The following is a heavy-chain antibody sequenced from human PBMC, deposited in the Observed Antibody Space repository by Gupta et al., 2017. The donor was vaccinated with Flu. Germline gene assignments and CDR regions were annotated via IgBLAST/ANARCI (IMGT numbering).Heavy chain of an antibody. CDR1: GFTVTDHY. Sequence: EVQLVESGGGLVQPGVSMRLPCPASGFTVTDHYMSWVRQAPGKGLDWVSVIYRDGTTYYTDSMKGRLTISRDKSKNMMFLQMHSLRPDDTAVYYCTRDRSMDVWGQGTTVIVSS. J-gene: IGHJ6*02. V-gene: IGHV3-66*02. CDR2: IYRDGTT. CDR3: TRDRSMDV.